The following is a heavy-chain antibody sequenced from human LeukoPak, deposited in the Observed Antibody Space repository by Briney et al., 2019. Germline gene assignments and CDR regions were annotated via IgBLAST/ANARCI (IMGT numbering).Heavy chain of an antibody. J-gene: IGHJ4*02. CDR1: GGSISSSSYY. D-gene: IGHD3-10*01. CDR2: IYYNGST. V-gene: IGHV4-39*01. CDR3: VRHLTYYYGSGSYYLDY. Sequence: SETLSLTCTVSGGSISSSSYYWGWIRQPPGKGLEWIGTIYYNGSTSYNASLKSRVTISEDTFKNQFSLKLSSVTAADTAVYYCVRHLTYYYGSGSYYLDYWGQGTLVTVSS.